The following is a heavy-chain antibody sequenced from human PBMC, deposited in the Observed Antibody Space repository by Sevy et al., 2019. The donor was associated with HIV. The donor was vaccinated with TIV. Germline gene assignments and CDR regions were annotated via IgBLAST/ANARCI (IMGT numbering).Heavy chain of an antibody. D-gene: IGHD3-10*01. CDR3: AREGDLRYFDF. V-gene: IGHV3-11*01. CDR1: VFTFNDYY. J-gene: IGHJ2*01. Sequence: GGSLRLSCAASVFTFNDYYMSWIRQSPGKGLEWLSYISDRGTTIYYADSVKGRFTISRDNAKSLMYLQMNSLKTEDTAIYYCAREGDLRYFDFWGRGTLVTVSS. CDR2: ISDRGTTI.